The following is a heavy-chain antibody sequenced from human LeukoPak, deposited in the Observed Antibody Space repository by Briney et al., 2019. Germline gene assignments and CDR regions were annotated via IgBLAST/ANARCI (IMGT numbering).Heavy chain of an antibody. V-gene: IGHV5-51*01. D-gene: IGHD3-10*01. CDR1: GYSFTSYW. CDR3: ARLSDYYGSGSYYRSESDYYYYYYMDV. J-gene: IGHJ6*03. CDR2: IHPGDSDT. Sequence: GESLKISCKGSGYSFTSYWIGWVRQMPGKGLEWMGIIHPGDSDTRYSPSFQGQVTISADKSISTAYLQWSSLKASDTAMYYCARLSDYYGSGSYYRSESDYYYYYYMDVWGKGTTVTVSS.